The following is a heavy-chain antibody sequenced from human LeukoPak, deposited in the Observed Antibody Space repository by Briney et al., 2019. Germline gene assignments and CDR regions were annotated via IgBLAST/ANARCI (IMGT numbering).Heavy chain of an antibody. D-gene: IGHD2/OR15-2a*01. CDR3: ARDFSYAFDM. V-gene: IGHV3-48*02. J-gene: IGHJ3*02. CDR2: ISSNGRI. Sequence: GGSLRLSCAASGLTISSSGMTWVRQAPGKGLEWVSYISSNGRIFYSDSVKGRFTISRDNAKNSLYLQMNSLRDEDTALYYCARDFSYAFDMWGQGTMVTVSS. CDR1: GLTISSSG.